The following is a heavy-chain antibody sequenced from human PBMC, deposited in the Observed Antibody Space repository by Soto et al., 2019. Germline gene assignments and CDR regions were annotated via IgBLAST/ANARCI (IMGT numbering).Heavy chain of an antibody. CDR3: ARAAYKGYYGSGSYKFDY. Sequence: SLTCTVSGGSISSGGYYWSWIRQHPGKGLEWIGYIYYSGSTYYNPSLKSRVTISVDTSKNQFSLKLSSVTAADTAVYYCARAAYKGYYGSGSYKFDYWGQGTLVTVSA. J-gene: IGHJ4*02. CDR1: GGSISSGGYY. D-gene: IGHD3-10*01. V-gene: IGHV4-31*03. CDR2: IYYSGST.